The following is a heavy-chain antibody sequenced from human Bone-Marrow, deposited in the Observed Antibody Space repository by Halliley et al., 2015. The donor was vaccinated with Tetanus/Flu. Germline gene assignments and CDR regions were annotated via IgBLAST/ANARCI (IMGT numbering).Heavy chain of an antibody. J-gene: IGHJ6*02. CDR1: GGSIGNYY. V-gene: IGHV4-59*01. CDR3: AREAYSYYGMDV. CDR2: IYYSGGT. Sequence: LRLSCTVSGGSIGNYYWTWIRQPPGKGLEWIGYIYYSGGTNYNRSLKSRVTISVDKSKNQLSVNLRSVTAADTAVYYCAREAYSYYGMDVWGQGTTVIVSS.